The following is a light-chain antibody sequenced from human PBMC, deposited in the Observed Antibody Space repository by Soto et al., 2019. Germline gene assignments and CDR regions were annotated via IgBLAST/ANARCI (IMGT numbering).Light chain of an antibody. CDR2: KAS. V-gene: IGKV1-5*03. J-gene: IGKJ4*01. CDR3: QQYESFFPLT. CDR1: QNINSW. Sequence: DIQMTQSPSTLSASVEDRVTITCRGSQNINSWLAWYQQKPGKGPKLLIYKASNLESGVPSRFSGSGSGTDYTLTISSLQHDDFATYHCQQYESFFPLTFGGGTKVEIK.